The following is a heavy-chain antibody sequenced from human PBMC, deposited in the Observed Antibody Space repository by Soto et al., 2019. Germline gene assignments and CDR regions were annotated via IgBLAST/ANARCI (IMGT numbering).Heavy chain of an antibody. J-gene: IGHJ4*02. CDR1: GGSVSSGSYY. CDR2: IYYSGST. D-gene: IGHD6-6*01. V-gene: IGHV4-61*01. CDR3: ARVDSSSSIDY. Sequence: QVQLQESGPGLVKPSETLSLTCTVSGGSVSSGSYYWSWIRQPPGKGLEWIGYIYYSGSTNYNPSLNSRVTISVDTSKNQFSLKLSSVTAADTAVYYCARVDSSSSIDYWGQGTLVTVSS.